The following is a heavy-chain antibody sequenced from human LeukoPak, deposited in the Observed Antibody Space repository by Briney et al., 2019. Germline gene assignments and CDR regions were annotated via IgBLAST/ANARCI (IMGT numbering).Heavy chain of an antibody. CDR2: IIPILGTA. CDR3: AGDTAMLLVADN. J-gene: IGHJ4*02. D-gene: IGHD5-18*01. Sequence: SVKVSCKSSGGTFSIYAFSWVRQAPGQGLEWMGRIIPILGTANYAQKFQGRVTITADKSTTTAYMELSSLRSEDTAVYYCAGDTAMLLVADNWGQGTLVTVSS. CDR1: GGTFSIYA. V-gene: IGHV1-69*04.